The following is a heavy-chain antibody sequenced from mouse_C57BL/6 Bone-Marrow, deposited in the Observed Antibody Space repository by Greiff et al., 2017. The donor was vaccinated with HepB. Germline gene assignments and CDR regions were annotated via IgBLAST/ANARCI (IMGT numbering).Heavy chain of an antibody. Sequence: EVHLVESGGGLVKPGGSLKLSCAASGFTFSDYGMHWVRQAPEKGLEWVAYISSGSSTIYYADTVKGRFTISRDNAKNTLFLQMTSLRSEDTAMYYCARPLLSYYDAMDYWGQGTSVTVSS. CDR1: GFTFSDYG. J-gene: IGHJ4*01. CDR2: ISSGSSTI. CDR3: ARPLLSYYDAMDY. D-gene: IGHD1-1*02. V-gene: IGHV5-17*01.